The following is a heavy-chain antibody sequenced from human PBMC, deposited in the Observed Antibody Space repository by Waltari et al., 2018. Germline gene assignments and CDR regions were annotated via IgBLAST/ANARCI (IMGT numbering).Heavy chain of an antibody. CDR2: ISSNGGST. D-gene: IGHD5-12*01. V-gene: IGHV3-64*07. CDR3: ARGGVATITGDY. Sequence: EVQLVESGGGLVQPGGSLRLSCAASGFTFSSYAMHWVRQAPGKGLEYVSAISSNGGSTYYADSVKGRFTISRDNSKNTLYLQMGSLRAEDMAVYYCARGGVATITGDYWGQGTLVTVSS. J-gene: IGHJ4*02. CDR1: GFTFSSYA.